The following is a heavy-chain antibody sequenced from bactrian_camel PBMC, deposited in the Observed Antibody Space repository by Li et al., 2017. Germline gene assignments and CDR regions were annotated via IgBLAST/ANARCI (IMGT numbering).Heavy chain of an antibody. J-gene: IGHJ4*01. CDR1: GFTFSSYA. CDR2: IDTSGGTT. Sequence: VQLVESGGGLVQPGGSLRLSCAASGFTFSSYAMSWVRQAPGKGLEWVSVIDTSGGTTYYADSLKGRFTISRDNAKTTLYLQMNSLKTEGTAMYYCATRPLGGGSYWGQGTQVTVS. D-gene: IGHD2*01. V-gene: IGHV3S31*01. CDR3: ATRPLGGGSY.